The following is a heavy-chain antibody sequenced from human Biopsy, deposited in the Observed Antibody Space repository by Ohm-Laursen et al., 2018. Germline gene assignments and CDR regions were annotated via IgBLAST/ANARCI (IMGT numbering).Heavy chain of an antibody. CDR1: GYTFTSHD. CDR3: ARWETTLGRSLDS. D-gene: IGHD1-26*01. Sequence: SVKVSCKASGYTFTSHDINWVRQATGQGLEWMGWMSPNTGNTVYVQRFQDRVTMTSDTSTGTAYMELTSLTSDDTAVYFCARWETTLGRSLDSWGQGTLVAVSS. CDR2: MSPNTGNT. V-gene: IGHV1-8*01. J-gene: IGHJ4*02.